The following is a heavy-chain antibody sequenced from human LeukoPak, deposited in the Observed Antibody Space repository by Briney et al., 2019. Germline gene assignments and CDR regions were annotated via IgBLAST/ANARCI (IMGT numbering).Heavy chain of an antibody. D-gene: IGHD2-2*01. V-gene: IGHV3-30*18. J-gene: IGHJ3*02. CDR1: GFTFSNYG. CDR2: ISYDGNYD. Sequence: PGGSLRLSCGASGFTFSNYGMHWVRQAPGKGLEWVAIISYDGNYDYYGDSVKGRFTISRDNSKNTLYLQMNSLRAEDTAVYYCAKSSLPLVPAVRPAALDIWGQGTMVSVSS. CDR3: AKSSLPLVPAVRPAALDI.